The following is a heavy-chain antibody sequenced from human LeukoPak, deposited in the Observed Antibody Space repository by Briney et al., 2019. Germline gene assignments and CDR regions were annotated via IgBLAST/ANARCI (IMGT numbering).Heavy chain of an antibody. CDR1: GGSISSYY. CDR3: ARGGSSTWRIGYYFDF. J-gene: IGHJ4*02. CDR2: IHSSGST. Sequence: SETLSLTCTVSGGSISSYYWNWIRQAPGKGLEWIGFIHSSGSTNYNPSLKSRVTMSVDTSKNQFSLKLRSVTDADTAVYHCARGGSSTWRIGYYFDFWGQGTLVTVSS. D-gene: IGHD6-13*01. V-gene: IGHV4-59*01.